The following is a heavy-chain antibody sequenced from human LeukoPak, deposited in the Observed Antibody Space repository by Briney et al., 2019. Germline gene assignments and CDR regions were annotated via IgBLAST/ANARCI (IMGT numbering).Heavy chain of an antibody. CDR1: GFTLRSYW. V-gene: IGHV3-74*01. Sequence: RTGGSLRLSCAASGFTLRSYWMHWVRQAPGKGLVWVSRINPDGATTDYAGSVKGRFTISRDNAKNMVYLQMDSLRAEDTAVYYCVRLLDVDYWGQGTLVTVSS. CDR3: VRLLDVDY. D-gene: IGHD1-1*01. CDR2: INPDGATT. J-gene: IGHJ4*02.